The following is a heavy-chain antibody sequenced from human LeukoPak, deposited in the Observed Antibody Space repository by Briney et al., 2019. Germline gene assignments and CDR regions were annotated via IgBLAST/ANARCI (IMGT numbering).Heavy chain of an antibody. CDR3: ARDRGYYDYVWGSYRQGDAFDI. V-gene: IGHV3-7*01. CDR2: IKQDGSEK. CDR1: GFTFSSYW. Sequence: GGSLRLSCGASGFTFSSYWMSWVRQAPGKGLEWVANIKQDGSEKYYVDSVKGRFTISRDNAKNSLYLQMNSLRAEDTAVYYCARDRGYYDYVWGSYRQGDAFDIWGQGTMVTVSS. J-gene: IGHJ3*02. D-gene: IGHD3-16*02.